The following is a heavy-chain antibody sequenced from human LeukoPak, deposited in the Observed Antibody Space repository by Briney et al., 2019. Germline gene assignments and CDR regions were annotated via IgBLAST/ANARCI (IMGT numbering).Heavy chain of an antibody. CDR1: GYTFTSYG. D-gene: IGHD6-13*01. Sequence: ASVKVSCKASGYTFTSYGISWVRQAPGQGLEWMGWISAYNGNTNYAQKLQGRVTMTTDTSTSTAYMELRSLRSDDTAVYYCARAPYSSSWYGCCWFDPWGQGTLATVSS. CDR2: ISAYNGNT. J-gene: IGHJ5*02. V-gene: IGHV1-18*01. CDR3: ARAPYSSSWYGCCWFDP.